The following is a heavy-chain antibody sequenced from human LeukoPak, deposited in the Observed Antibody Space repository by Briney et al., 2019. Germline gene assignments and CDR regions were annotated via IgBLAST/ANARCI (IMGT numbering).Heavy chain of an antibody. CDR3: ARVGIAAAGTY. J-gene: IGHJ4*02. CDR2: MNPTVGGT. V-gene: IGHV1-2*06. Sequence: ASVKVSCKASGYAFTGYYVHWVRQAPGQGLEGMGRMNPTVGGTNYTQKFQGRVTMTRATSISTAHMELSRLRSDDTAVYYCARVGIAAAGTYWGQGTLVTVSS. CDR1: GYAFTGYY. D-gene: IGHD6-13*01.